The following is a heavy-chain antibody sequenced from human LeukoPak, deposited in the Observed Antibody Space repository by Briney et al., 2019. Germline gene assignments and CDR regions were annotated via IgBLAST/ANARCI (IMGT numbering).Heavy chain of an antibody. CDR3: ARCSPGDSSNFYAVLQY. D-gene: IGHD3-22*01. CDR1: GGAFSSYA. V-gene: IGHV1-69*06. Sequence: SVKVSCKASGGAFSSYAVSWVRLTPGQGLEWLGGIIPVFGTTTYAQKFQAKVTMTADKSTNTAYLEISSLTSDDTAVYYCARCSPGDSSNFYAVLQYWGQGTQVTVST. J-gene: IGHJ4*02. CDR2: IIPVFGTT.